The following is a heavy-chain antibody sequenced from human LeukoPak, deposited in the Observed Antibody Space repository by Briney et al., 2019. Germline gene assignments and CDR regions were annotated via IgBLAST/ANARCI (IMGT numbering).Heavy chain of an antibody. CDR1: GFTFSSYS. CDR2: ISSSISYI. CDR3: ARYALEWLGYYFDY. Sequence: GGSLRLSCAASGFTFSSYSMNWVRQAPGKGLEWVSSISSSISYIYYADSVKGRFTISRDNAKNSLYLQMNSLRAEDTAVYYCARYALEWLGYYFDYWGQGTLVTVSS. D-gene: IGHD3-3*01. J-gene: IGHJ4*02. V-gene: IGHV3-21*01.